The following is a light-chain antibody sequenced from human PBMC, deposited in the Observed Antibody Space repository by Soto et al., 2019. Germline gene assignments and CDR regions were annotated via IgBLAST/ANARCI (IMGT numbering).Light chain of an antibody. Sequence: DIQMTQSPSSLSASVGDRVTITCQASEDISNYLNWYQQKAGKAPRLLIYDASNLETGVPSRFSGSRSGTDFTFTISSLQPEDFATYYCQYYDSPPLFGQGTRLEI. CDR2: DAS. J-gene: IGKJ2*01. V-gene: IGKV1-33*01. CDR3: QYYDSPPL. CDR1: EDISNY.